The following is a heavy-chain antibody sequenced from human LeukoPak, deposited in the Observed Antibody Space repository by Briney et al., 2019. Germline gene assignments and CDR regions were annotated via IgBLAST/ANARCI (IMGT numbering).Heavy chain of an antibody. CDR2: IYYSGST. J-gene: IGHJ4*02. CDR3: ARGDYYATLDY. Sequence: SETLSLTCTVSGGSISSYYWSWIRQPPGKGLEWIGYIYYSGSTNYNPSLKSRVTISVDTSKNQFSLKLSSVTAADTAVYYCARGDYYATLDYWGQGTLVTVSS. D-gene: IGHD2-8*01. V-gene: IGHV4-59*12. CDR1: GGSISSYY.